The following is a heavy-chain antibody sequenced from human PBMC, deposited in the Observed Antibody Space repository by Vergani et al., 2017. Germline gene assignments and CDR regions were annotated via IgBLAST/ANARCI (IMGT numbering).Heavy chain of an antibody. D-gene: IGHD2-21*01. J-gene: IGHJ4*02. CDR1: GASVNSYY. Sequence: QVKLQESGPGLVRPSETLSLTCTVSGASVNSYYWSWIRQHPGKGLEWIGYIYSTGSTHHNPSLRRRINMSVDTSKNQFSLKLNSVTAADTAMYYCARMGGYDEGGAFRIGYFDSWGPGILVTVSS. V-gene: IGHV4-31*03. CDR2: IYSTGST. CDR3: ARMGGYDEGGAFRIGYFDS.